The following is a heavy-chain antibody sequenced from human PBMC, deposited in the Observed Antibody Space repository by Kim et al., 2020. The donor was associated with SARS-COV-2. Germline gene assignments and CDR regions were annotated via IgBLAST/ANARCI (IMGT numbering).Heavy chain of an antibody. V-gene: IGHV1-69*04. CDR3: AREAGLGLFDY. CDR2: IIPILGIA. Sequence: SVKVSCKASGGTFSSYAISWVRQAPGQGLEWMGRIIPILGIANYAQKFQGRVTITADKSTSTAYMELSSLRSEDTAVYYCAREAGLGLFDYWGQGTLVTVSS. CDR1: GGTFSSYA. J-gene: IGHJ4*02. D-gene: IGHD7-27*01.